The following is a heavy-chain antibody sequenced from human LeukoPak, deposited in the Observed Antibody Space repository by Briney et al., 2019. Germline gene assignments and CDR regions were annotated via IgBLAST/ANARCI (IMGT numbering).Heavy chain of an antibody. D-gene: IGHD3-9*01. Sequence: GGSLRLSCAASGFTFSSYAMSWVRQAPGKGLEWVSAISGSGGSTYYADSVKGRFTISRDNSKNTLYLQMNSLRAEDTAVYYCAKGVRYFDWLSPYYFDYWGQGTLVTVSS. CDR3: AKGVRYFDWLSPYYFDY. J-gene: IGHJ4*02. CDR2: ISGSGGST. CDR1: GFTFSSYA. V-gene: IGHV3-23*01.